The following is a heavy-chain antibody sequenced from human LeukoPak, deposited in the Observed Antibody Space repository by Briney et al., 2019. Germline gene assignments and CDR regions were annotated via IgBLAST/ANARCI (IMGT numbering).Heavy chain of an antibody. CDR2: INPSGGST. J-gene: IGHJ4*02. D-gene: IGHD2-15*01. Sequence: ASVKVSCKASGYTFTSYYMHWVRQAPGQGLEWMGIINPSGGSTSYAQKFQGRVTMTRDTSTSTVYMELSSLRSEDTAVYYCASVRGYCSGGSCRGGFDYWGQGTLVTVSS. CDR1: GYTFTSYY. V-gene: IGHV1-46*01. CDR3: ASVRGYCSGGSCRGGFDY.